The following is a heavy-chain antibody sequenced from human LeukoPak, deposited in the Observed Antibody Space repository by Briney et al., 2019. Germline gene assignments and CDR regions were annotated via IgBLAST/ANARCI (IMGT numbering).Heavy chain of an antibody. V-gene: IGHV3-23*01. Sequence: GGSLRLSCAASGFTFSSYAMSWVRQAPGKGLEWVSAISGSGGSTYYADSVKGRFTISRDNSKNTLYLQMNSLRAEDTAVYFCAASPYCSSTSCYWGVDYWGQGTLVTVSS. D-gene: IGHD2-2*01. CDR2: ISGSGGST. J-gene: IGHJ4*02. CDR1: GFTFSSYA. CDR3: AASPYCSSTSCYWGVDY.